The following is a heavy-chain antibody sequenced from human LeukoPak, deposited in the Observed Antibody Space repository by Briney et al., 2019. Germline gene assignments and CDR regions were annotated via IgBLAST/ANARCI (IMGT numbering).Heavy chain of an antibody. Sequence: GGSLRLSCAASGFTFDDYAMHWVRQAPGKGLEWVSLISGDGGSTYYADSVKGRFTISTDNSKNSLYLQMNSLRTEDTALYYCAKDTIVGYDFWSGYFAYWGQGTLVTVSS. D-gene: IGHD3-3*01. CDR3: AKDTIVGYDFWSGYFAY. CDR2: ISGDGGST. J-gene: IGHJ4*02. CDR1: GFTFDDYA. V-gene: IGHV3-43*02.